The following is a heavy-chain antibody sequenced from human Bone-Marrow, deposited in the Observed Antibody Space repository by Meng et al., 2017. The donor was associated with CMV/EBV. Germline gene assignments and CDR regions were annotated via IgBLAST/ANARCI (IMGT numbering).Heavy chain of an antibody. V-gene: IGHV3-21*01. CDR1: GFTFSSYS. J-gene: IGHJ4*02. CDR2: ISSSSSYI. CDR3: ARDLYPKLYYFDY. D-gene: IGHD5-18*01. Sequence: GGSLKISCAASGFTFSSYSMNWVRQAPGKGLEWVSSISSSSSYIYYADSVKGRFTISRDNAKSSLYLQMNSLRAEDTAVYYCARDLYPKLYYFDYWGQGTLVTVSS.